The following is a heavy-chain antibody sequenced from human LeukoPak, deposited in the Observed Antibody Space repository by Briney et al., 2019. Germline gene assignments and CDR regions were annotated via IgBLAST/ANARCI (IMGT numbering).Heavy chain of an antibody. CDR2: IKQNQSEK. Sequence: GGSLRLSCAASGFTFSSYLMNWFRQAPRRWLEWVANIKQNQSEKYYVDSVKRRFTISSDNAKNSLYLQMASLRADDSAVYYCARVLDNSSSRYQSLKYWRQGTLVTVSS. V-gene: IGHV3-7*01. CDR3: ARVLDNSSSRYQSLKY. J-gene: IGHJ4*02. D-gene: IGHD6-25*01. CDR1: GFTFSSYL.